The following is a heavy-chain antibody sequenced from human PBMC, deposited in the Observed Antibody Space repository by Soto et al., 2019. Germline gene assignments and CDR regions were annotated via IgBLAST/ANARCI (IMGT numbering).Heavy chain of an antibody. CDR2: MNPNSGNT. Sequence: QVQLVQSGAEVKKPGASVKVSCKASGYTFTSYDINWVRQATGQGLEWMGWMNPNSGNTGYAQKFQGRVTMTRNTSRSTAYMELSSLRSEDTAVYYGARGPTLYCSGGSCYGVDYYYYYMDVWGKGTTVTVSS. V-gene: IGHV1-8*01. D-gene: IGHD2-15*01. CDR3: ARGPTLYCSGGSCYGVDYYYYYMDV. J-gene: IGHJ6*03. CDR1: GYTFTSYD.